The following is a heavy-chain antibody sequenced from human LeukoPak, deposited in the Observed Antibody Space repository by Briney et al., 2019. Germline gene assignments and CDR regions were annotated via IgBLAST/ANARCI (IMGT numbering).Heavy chain of an antibody. CDR3: AKPREQQLLRIAFDV. CDR2: ISSSSSTI. J-gene: IGHJ3*01. CDR1: GFTFSSYS. V-gene: IGHV3-48*04. Sequence: GGSLRLSCAASGFTFSSYSMNWVRQAPGKGLEWVSYISSSSSTIYYADSVKGRFTISRDNAKNSLYLQMNSLRAEDTAVYYCAKPREQQLLRIAFDVWGQGTMVTVSS. D-gene: IGHD5/OR15-5a*01.